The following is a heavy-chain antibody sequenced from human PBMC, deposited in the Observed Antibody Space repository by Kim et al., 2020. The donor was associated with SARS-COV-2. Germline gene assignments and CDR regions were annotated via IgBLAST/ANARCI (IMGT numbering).Heavy chain of an antibody. D-gene: IGHD2-15*01. Sequence: SETLSLTCAVYGGSFSGYYWSWIRQPPGKGLEWIGEINHSGSTNYNPSLKSRVTISVDTSKNQFSLKLSSVTAADTAVYYCASGGWSRPGDNWFYPWGQG. CDR1: GGSFSGYY. J-gene: IGHJ5*02. CDR2: INHSGST. V-gene: IGHV4-34*01. CDR3: ASGGWSRPGDNWFYP.